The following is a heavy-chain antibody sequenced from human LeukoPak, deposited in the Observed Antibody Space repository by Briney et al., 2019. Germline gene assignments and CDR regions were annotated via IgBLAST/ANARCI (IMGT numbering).Heavy chain of an antibody. CDR2: ISAYNGNT. V-gene: IGHV1-18*01. J-gene: IGHJ4*02. CDR3: ARGPMVRGAYPFDY. Sequence: ASVKVSCKASGYTFTSYGISWVRQAPGQGLEWMGWISAYNGNTDYAQKLQGRVTMTTDTSTSTAYMEPRSLRSDDTAVYYCARGPMVRGAYPFDYWGQGTLVTVSS. D-gene: IGHD3-10*01. CDR1: GYTFTSYG.